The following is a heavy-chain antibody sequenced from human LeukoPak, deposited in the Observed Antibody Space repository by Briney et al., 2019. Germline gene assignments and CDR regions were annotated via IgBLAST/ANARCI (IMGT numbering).Heavy chain of an antibody. CDR1: GFTFSSYS. J-gene: IGHJ4*02. CDR3: ARMDIVATMFDY. D-gene: IGHD5-12*01. Sequence: GGSLRLSCAASGFTFSSYSMNWVRQAPGKGLEWVSSISSSSSYIYYADSVKGRFTISRDNAKNSLYLQMNSLRAEDTAVYYCARMDIVATMFDYWGQGTLVTVSS. V-gene: IGHV3-21*01. CDR2: ISSSSSYI.